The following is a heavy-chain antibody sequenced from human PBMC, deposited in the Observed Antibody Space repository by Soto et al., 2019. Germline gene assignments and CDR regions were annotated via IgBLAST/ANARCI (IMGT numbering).Heavy chain of an antibody. D-gene: IGHD3-10*01. Sequence: ASVKVSCKASGGTFNSYGISWVRQAPGQGLDWRGVIIPLYGTVNYAQKLQGRVCITADKPTSTAYMDLNSLRSYDTAVYYCARVSVIRGVSTSHFRXWGQGTQVTVSX. CDR1: GGTFNSYG. CDR2: IIPLYGTV. V-gene: IGHV1-69*06. J-gene: IGHJ5*02. CDR3: ARVSVIRGVSTSHFRX.